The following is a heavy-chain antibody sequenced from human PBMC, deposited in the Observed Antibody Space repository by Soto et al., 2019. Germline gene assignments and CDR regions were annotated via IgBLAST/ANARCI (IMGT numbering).Heavy chain of an antibody. CDR1: GGSFSGYY. V-gene: IGHV4-34*01. CDR2: INHSGST. J-gene: IGHJ5*02. D-gene: IGHD3-10*01. CDR3: ARVVRPNWFDP. Sequence: SETLSLTCAVYGGSFSGYYWSWIRQPPGKGLEWIGEINHSGSTNYNPSLKSRVTISVDTSKNQFSLKLSSVTAADTAVYYCARVVRPNWFDPWGQGTRVTVSS.